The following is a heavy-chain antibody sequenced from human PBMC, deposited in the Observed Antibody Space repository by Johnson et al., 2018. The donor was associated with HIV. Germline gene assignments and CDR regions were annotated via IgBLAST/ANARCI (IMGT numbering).Heavy chain of an antibody. Sequence: VQLVESGGGLVQPGGSLRLSCAASGFTFSGSAMHWVRQASGKGLEWVSVIYSGGSTYYADSVKGRFTISRDNSKNTLYVQMNSLRAEDTAMYYCARGIQPDAFDIWGQGTMVTVSS. J-gene: IGHJ3*02. CDR2: IYSGGST. D-gene: IGHD2-2*01. CDR1: GFTFSGSA. CDR3: ARGIQPDAFDI. V-gene: IGHV3-53*01.